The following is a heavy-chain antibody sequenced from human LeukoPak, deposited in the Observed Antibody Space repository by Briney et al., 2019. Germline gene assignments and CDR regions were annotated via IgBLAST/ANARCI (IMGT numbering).Heavy chain of an antibody. CDR1: GGSISGYS. D-gene: IGHD3-10*01. CDR2: FHNSRTT. CDR3: ARGHLGLSP. J-gene: IGHJ5*02. Sequence: SATLSLTCTVSGGSISGYSWTWIRQPPGQGLEWIGYFHNSRTTSYNPSLTGRVIISVDTAMDQISLKLSSVPAADTAVYYCARGHLGLSPWGQGTLVTVSS. V-gene: IGHV4-59*01.